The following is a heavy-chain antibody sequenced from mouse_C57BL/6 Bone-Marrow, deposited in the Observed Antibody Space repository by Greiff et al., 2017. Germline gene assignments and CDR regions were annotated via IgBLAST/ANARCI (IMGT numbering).Heavy chain of an antibody. V-gene: IGHV2-2*01. CDR1: GFSLTSYG. CDR2: IWSGGST. Sequence: HVQLQQSGPGLVQPSQSLSITCTVSGFSLTSYGVHWVRQSPGKGLEWLGVIWSGGSTDYNAAFISRLSISKDNSKSQVFFKMNSLQADDTAIYYCALTGTYYFDYWGQGTTLTVSS. J-gene: IGHJ2*01. CDR3: ALTGTYYFDY. D-gene: IGHD4-1*01.